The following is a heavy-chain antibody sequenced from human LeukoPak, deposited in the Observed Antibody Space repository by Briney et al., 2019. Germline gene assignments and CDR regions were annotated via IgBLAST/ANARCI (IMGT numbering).Heavy chain of an antibody. CDR3: ARGARLYCSGGSCYSGYYYYYMDV. CDR1: GFTFSNYA. Sequence: GGSLRLSCAASGFTFSNYAMNWVRQAPGKRLEWVSSITGNGRDTYYADSVKGRIAISRDSSKNTVYLQMNSLRAEDTAVYYCARGARLYCSGGSCYSGYYYYYMDVWGKGTTVTVSS. J-gene: IGHJ6*03. D-gene: IGHD2-15*01. V-gene: IGHV3-23*01. CDR2: ITGNGRDT.